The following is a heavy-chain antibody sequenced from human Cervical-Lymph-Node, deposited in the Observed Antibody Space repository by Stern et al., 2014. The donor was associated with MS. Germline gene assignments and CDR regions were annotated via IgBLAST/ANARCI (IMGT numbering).Heavy chain of an antibody. Sequence: QLQLQESGPGLVKPSETLSLTCAVSGDSISSYTHYWAWIRQPPGKGLECIGCFYYWGAPSYNPSLKSPVTIPVDTSKNHFPLGLNSVTAADTAVYYCAKHACTGAACPFDLWGQGTLVTVSS. J-gene: IGHJ4*02. CDR3: AKHACTGAACPFDL. V-gene: IGHV4-39*01. CDR2: FYYWGAP. D-gene: IGHD2-8*02. CDR1: GDSISSYTHY.